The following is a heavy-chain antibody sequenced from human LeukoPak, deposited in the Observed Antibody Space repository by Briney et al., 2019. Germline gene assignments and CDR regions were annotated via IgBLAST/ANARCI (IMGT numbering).Heavy chain of an antibody. V-gene: IGHV1-18*01. CDR1: GYTFTSYG. D-gene: IGHD2-8*01. CDR2: ISAYNGNT. Sequence: ASVKVSCKASGYTFTSYGISWVRQAPGQGLEWMGWISAYNGNTNYAQKLQGRVTMTTDTSTSTAKMELKSLRSDDTAVYYCARVSRGGLMVYTIRPNDAFDIWGQGTMVTVSS. J-gene: IGHJ3*02. CDR3: ARVSRGGLMVYTIRPNDAFDI.